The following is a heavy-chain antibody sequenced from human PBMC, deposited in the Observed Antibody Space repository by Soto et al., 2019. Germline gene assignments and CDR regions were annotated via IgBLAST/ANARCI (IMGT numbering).Heavy chain of an antibody. CDR3: AKDMSGGNSGLRHFQH. J-gene: IGHJ1*01. CDR2: ISWNSGTI. CDR1: GFTFDDYA. Sequence: EVQLVESGGGLVQPGRSLRLSCAASGFTFDDYAMHWVRQAPGKGLEWVSGISWNSGTIGYADSVKGRFTISRDNAKNXLYLQMNSLGAEDTALYYCAKDMSGGNSGLRHFQHWGQGTLVTVSS. D-gene: IGHD2-15*01. V-gene: IGHV3-9*01.